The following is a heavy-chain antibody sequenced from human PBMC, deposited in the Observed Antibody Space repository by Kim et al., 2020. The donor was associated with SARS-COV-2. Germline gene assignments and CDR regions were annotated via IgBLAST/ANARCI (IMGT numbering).Heavy chain of an antibody. V-gene: IGHV7-4-1*02. CDR2: INTNTGNP. J-gene: IGHJ2*01. CDR1: GYTFTSYA. Sequence: ASVKVSCKASGYTFTSYAMNWVRQAPGQGLEWMGWINTNTGNPTYAQGFTGRFVFSLDTSVSTAYLQISSLKAEDTAVYYCARALFNYYDSSGYQNWYFDLWGRGTLVTVSS. D-gene: IGHD3-22*01. CDR3: ARALFNYYDSSGYQNWYFDL.